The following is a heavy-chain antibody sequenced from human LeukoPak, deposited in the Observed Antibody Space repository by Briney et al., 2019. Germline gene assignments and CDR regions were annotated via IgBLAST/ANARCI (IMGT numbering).Heavy chain of an antibody. CDR2: IGGHVHST. D-gene: IGHD1-20*01. Sequence: PGGSLRLSCAASGFTFRNSAMSWVRQAPGTGLEWVSSIGGHVHSTYYADSVIGRFTISRDDSKNTLYLQVNSLRANDTAIYYCANHSTPDRYHWNYFDYWGQGTLVTVSS. J-gene: IGHJ4*02. CDR3: ANHSTPDRYHWNYFDY. V-gene: IGHV3-23*01. CDR1: GFTFRNSA.